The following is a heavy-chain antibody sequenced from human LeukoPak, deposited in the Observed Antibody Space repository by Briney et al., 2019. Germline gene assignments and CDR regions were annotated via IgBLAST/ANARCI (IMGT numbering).Heavy chain of an antibody. CDR2: IYSGGST. CDR3: ARDNCGNTPPGYYYGMDV. V-gene: IGHV3-66*01. Sequence: GGSLRLSCAASGFTFDDYGMSWVRQAPGKGLEWVSVIYSGGSTYYADSVKGRFTISRDNSKNTLYLQMNSLRAEDTAVYYCARDNCGNTPPGYYYGMDVWGQGTTVTVSS. J-gene: IGHJ6*02. D-gene: IGHD1-20*01. CDR1: GFTFDDYG.